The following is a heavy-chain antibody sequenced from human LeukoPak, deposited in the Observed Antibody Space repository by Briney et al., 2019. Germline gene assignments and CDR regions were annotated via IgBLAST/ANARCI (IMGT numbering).Heavy chain of an antibody. J-gene: IGHJ4*02. CDR3: AREKTIFGVEDDY. V-gene: IGHV3-21*01. CDR2: ISSSSSYI. D-gene: IGHD3-3*01. CDR1: GFTFSSYS. Sequence: GGSLRLSCAASGFTFSSYSMNWVRQAPGKGLEWVSPISSSSSYIYYADSVKGRFTISRDNAKNSLYLQMNSLRAEDTAVYYCAREKTIFGVEDDYWGQGTLVTVSS.